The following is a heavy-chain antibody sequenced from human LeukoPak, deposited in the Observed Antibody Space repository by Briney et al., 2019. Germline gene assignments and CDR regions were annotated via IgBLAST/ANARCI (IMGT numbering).Heavy chain of an antibody. CDR3: AKQRYGGEDY. CDR1: GFTFSSYW. Sequence: GPLRLSCAASGFTFSSYWMSWVRQTPGKGLEWMANIKPDGSEKYYVDSVKGRFTISRDNAKNSLYLQMNSLRAEDTAVYYCAKQRYGGEDYWGQGTLVTVSS. J-gene: IGHJ4*02. D-gene: IGHD3-16*01. CDR2: IKPDGSEK. V-gene: IGHV3-7*01.